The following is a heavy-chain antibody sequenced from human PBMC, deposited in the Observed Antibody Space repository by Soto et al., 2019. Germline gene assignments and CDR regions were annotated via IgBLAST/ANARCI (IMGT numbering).Heavy chain of an antibody. CDR3: ARDAVLDV. V-gene: IGHV1-69*08. CDR2: IIPVLRIT. Sequence: QVQLVQSGAEVKKPGSSVKVSCKASGVTFSTYTLNWVRQAPGQGLEWMGRIIPVLRITNYAQKFQDRVTITADKSTSTAYMEVSSLRSEDTAMYYCARDAVLDVWGQGTLVTVSS. J-gene: IGHJ4*02. CDR1: GVTFSTYT.